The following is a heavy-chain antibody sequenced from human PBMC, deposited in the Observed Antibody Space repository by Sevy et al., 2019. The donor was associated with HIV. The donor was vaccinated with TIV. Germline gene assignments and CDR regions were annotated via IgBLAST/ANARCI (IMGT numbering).Heavy chain of an antibody. D-gene: IGHD3-3*01. Sequence: SETLSLTCTVSGGSISSSSYYWGWIRQPPGKGLEWIGSIYYSGSTYYNPSLKSRVTSSVDTSKNQFSLKLSSVTAADTAVYYRARRRFPLYAFDIWGQGTMVTVSS. CDR1: GGSISSSSYY. CDR2: IYYSGST. CDR3: ARRRFPLYAFDI. V-gene: IGHV4-39*01. J-gene: IGHJ3*02.